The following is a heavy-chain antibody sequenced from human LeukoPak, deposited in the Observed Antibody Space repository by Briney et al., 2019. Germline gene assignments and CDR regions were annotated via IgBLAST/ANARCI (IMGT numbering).Heavy chain of an antibody. CDR3: ARDYADYVGYFFFDY. CDR1: GFTFSDYS. D-gene: IGHD4-17*01. CDR2: ISGGGETT. Sequence: PGESLRLSCTASGFTFSDYSVNWARQAPGKGLEWVSSISGGGETTYYADSAKGRFTISRDNSQNTLYLQMNSLRAEDTAVYYCARDYADYVGYFFFDYWGQGTLVTVSS. J-gene: IGHJ4*02. V-gene: IGHV3-23*01.